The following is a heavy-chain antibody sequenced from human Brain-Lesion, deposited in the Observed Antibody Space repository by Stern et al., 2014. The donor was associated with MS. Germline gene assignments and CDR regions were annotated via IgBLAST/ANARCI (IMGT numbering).Heavy chain of an antibody. J-gene: IGHJ4*02. CDR1: GYTLTEFS. CDR2: SVPEDGET. V-gene: IGHV1-24*01. D-gene: IGHD1-26*01. CDR3: ATLSPGAGGNYYRLFDY. Sequence: QVQLMQSGAEVKKPGPSVKVSCKVSGYTLTEFSMHWVRQAPRKGLEWMGGSVPEDGETIYEQKFQGRVTMTEDTSTDTAYMELSSLRSEDTAVYYCATLSPGAGGNYYRLFDYWGQGTLVTVSS.